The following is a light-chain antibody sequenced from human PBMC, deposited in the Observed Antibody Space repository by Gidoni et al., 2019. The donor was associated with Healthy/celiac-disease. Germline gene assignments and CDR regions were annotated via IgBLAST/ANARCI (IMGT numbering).Light chain of an antibody. J-gene: IGKJ2*01. V-gene: IGKV3-11*01. CDR2: DAS. CDR3: QQRSNWPPMYT. CDR1: QSVSSH. Sequence: EIVLTQSPATLSLSPGERATLSCRASQSVSSHLAWYQQKPGQAPRLLIYDASNRATGIPARFSGSGSGTDFTLTISSLEPEDFAVYYCQQRSNWPPMYTFGQXTKLEIK.